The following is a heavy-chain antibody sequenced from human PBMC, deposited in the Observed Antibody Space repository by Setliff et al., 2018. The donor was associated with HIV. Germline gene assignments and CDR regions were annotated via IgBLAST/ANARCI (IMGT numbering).Heavy chain of an antibody. D-gene: IGHD3-3*01. CDR2: IYYSGRT. V-gene: IGHV4-59*01. J-gene: IGHJ6*03. Sequence: SETLSLTCSVSGGSISGYYWNWIRQPPGKGLERIGCIYYSGRTTYNSSLKSRVTISLDTSKKQFSLKLNSVTAADTAVYYCARGLMSYNFWGGRNDYHYVDVWG. CDR3: ARGLMSYNFWGGRNDYHYVDV. CDR1: GGSISGYY.